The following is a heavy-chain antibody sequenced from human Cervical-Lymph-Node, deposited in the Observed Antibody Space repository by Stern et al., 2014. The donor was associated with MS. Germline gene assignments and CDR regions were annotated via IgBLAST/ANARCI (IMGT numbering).Heavy chain of an antibody. V-gene: IGHV4-31*03. Sequence: QVQLQESGPGLVKPSQTLSLTCTVSGGSISSGADYWNWIRQHPGKGLEWIGYIYYSGSTEYNPSLKRRVIIAADTSKKQVSLTLRSVTAADAAVYYCARGRQYYYASGSSPPDAFDIWGQGTMVTVSS. D-gene: IGHD3-10*01. J-gene: IGHJ3*02. CDR2: IYYSGST. CDR1: GGSISSGADY. CDR3: ARGRQYYYASGSSPPDAFDI.